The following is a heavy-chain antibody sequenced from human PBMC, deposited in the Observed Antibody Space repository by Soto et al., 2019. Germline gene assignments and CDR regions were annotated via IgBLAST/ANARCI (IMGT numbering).Heavy chain of an antibody. D-gene: IGHD3-22*01. Sequence: QVHLMQSGAEVKKPGSSVKVSCKASGGTFGSDAITWVRQAPGQGLEWVGRIIPIFGTTNYAQNLQGRVSISADKSTLTSYMELHSLTSDDTALYYCARDRTDSGYYTNWLDPWRQGTQVTVSS. J-gene: IGHJ5*02. V-gene: IGHV1-69*06. CDR2: IIPIFGTT. CDR3: ARDRTDSGYYTNWLDP. CDR1: GGTFGSDA.